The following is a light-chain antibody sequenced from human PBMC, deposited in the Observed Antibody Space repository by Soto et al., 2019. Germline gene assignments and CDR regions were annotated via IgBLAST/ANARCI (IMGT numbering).Light chain of an antibody. CDR1: QGIRND. V-gene: IGKV1-6*01. Sequence: AIQLTQSPSSLSASVGDRVTITCRASQGIRNDLDWFQQKPGKAPKPLIYAASNLQSGVPARFSGSRSGTDFTLTIRSPQPEDFATYYCQQYDSYMTFGQGTKGDIK. CDR2: AAS. J-gene: IGKJ1*01. CDR3: QQYDSYMT.